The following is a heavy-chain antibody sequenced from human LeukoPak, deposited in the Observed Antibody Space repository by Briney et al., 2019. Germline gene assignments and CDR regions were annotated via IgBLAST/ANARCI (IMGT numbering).Heavy chain of an antibody. Sequence: GASVKVSCKASGGTFSSYAISWVRQAPGQGLEWMGRIIPILGIANYAQKFQGRVTITADKSTSTAYMELSGLRSEDTAVYYCARDFLDYYGSGSYDYYYYGMDVWGQGTTVTVSS. CDR3: ARDFLDYYGSGSYDYYYYGMDV. CDR1: GGTFSSYA. V-gene: IGHV1-69*04. D-gene: IGHD3-10*01. CDR2: IIPILGIA. J-gene: IGHJ6*02.